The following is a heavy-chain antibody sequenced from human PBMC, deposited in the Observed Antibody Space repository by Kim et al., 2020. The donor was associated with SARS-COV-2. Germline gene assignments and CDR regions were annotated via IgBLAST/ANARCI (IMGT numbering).Heavy chain of an antibody. D-gene: IGHD6-13*01. Sequence: NYNPSLKSRVTISVDTSKNPFSLKLSSVTAADTAVYYCARVRVASAGIDYWGQGTLVTVSS. J-gene: IGHJ4*02. CDR3: ARVRVASAGIDY. V-gene: IGHV4-59*12.